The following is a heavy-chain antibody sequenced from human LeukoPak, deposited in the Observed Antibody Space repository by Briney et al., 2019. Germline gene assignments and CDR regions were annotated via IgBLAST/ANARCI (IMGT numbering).Heavy chain of an antibody. CDR2: IYYSGST. CDR3: AREVYDSSGYRAGTKFDP. CDR1: GGSISSYY. Sequence: SETLSLTCTVSGGSISSYYWSWIRQPPGKGLEWIGYIYYSGSTNYNPSLKSRVTISVDTSKNQFSLKLSSETAADTAVYYCAREVYDSSGYRAGTKFDPWGQGTLVTVSS. J-gene: IGHJ5*02. V-gene: IGHV4-59*01. D-gene: IGHD3-22*01.